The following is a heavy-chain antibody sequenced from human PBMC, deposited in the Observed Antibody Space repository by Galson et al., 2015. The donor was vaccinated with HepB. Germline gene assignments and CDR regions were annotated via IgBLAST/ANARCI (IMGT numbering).Heavy chain of an antibody. J-gene: IGHJ5*02. D-gene: IGHD3-3*01. V-gene: IGHV3-30*04. CDR2: ISFDGKNE. CDR1: GLPFSQFG. Sequence: SLRLSCAVSGLPFSQFGLHWVRQAPGKGLEWVSFISFDGKNESYTDSVRGRFTISRDNSKNTVYLHMSGLRTEDSAVYYCARDQTSYDFWSGYFWFDPWGQGTLVTVSS. CDR3: ARDQTSYDFWSGYFWFDP.